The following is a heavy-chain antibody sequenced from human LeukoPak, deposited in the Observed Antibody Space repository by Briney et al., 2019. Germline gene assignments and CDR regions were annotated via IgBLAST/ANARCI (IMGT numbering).Heavy chain of an antibody. CDR2: IYPGDSDT. J-gene: IGHJ4*02. D-gene: IGHD5-18*01. CDR1: GYSFTSYW. V-gene: IGHV5-51*01. Sequence: GESLKISCKGSGYSFTSYWIAWVRQMPGKGLEWKGSIYPGDSDTRYSPSFQGQVTISADKSINTAYLQWSGLKASDTAIYYCARLGTAVVARYFDYWGQGTLVTVSS. CDR3: ARLGTAVVARYFDY.